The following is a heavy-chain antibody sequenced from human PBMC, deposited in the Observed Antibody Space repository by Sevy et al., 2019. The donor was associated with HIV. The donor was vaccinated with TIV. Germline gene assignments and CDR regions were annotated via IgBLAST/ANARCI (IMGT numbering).Heavy chain of an antibody. J-gene: IGHJ5*02. V-gene: IGHV1-18*04. CDR1: GYTFTSYG. CDR2: ISAYNGNT. Sequence: ASVKVSCKASGYTFTSYGISWVRQAPGQGLEWMGWISAYNGNTNYAQKLQGRVTMTTDTSTSTAYMELRSLRSDDTAGYYCARFTTGYCSGGSCYVNEFWFDPWGQGTLVTVSS. D-gene: IGHD2-15*01. CDR3: ARFTTGYCSGGSCYVNEFWFDP.